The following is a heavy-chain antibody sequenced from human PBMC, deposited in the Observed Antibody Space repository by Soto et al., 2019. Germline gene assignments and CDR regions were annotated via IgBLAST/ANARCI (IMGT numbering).Heavy chain of an antibody. CDR3: ARYCWSGYYIDY. D-gene: IGHD3-3*01. CDR1: GFSLSTSGVG. J-gene: IGHJ4*02. Sequence: QITLKESGPTLVKPTQTLTLTCTFSGFSLSTSGVGVGWIRQPPGKALEWLALIYWDDDKRYSPSLKSRLTITKDTSTNQVVLTMTNMDPVDTATYYCARYCWSGYYIDYWGQGTLVTVSS. V-gene: IGHV2-5*02. CDR2: IYWDDDK.